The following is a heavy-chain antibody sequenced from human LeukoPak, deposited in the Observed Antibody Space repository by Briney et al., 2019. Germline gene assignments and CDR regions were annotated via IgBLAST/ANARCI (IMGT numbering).Heavy chain of an antibody. CDR2: ISSSSSSL. CDR3: ARDYSSTSGKHAFDI. CDR1: GFTFISYD. Sequence: GRSLRLSCAASGFTFISYDMNWVRQAPGKGLEWVSYISSSSSSLYYADSVKGRFTISRDNAKNSLYLQMNSLRAEDTALYYCARDYSSTSGKHAFDIWGQGTMVTVSS. D-gene: IGHD6-13*01. V-gene: IGHV3-48*01. J-gene: IGHJ3*02.